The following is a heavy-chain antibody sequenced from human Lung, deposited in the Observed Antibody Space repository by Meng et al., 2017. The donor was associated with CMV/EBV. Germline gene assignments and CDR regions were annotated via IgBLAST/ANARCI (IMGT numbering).Heavy chain of an antibody. V-gene: IGHV3-74*01. CDR3: ARDIGGVSGD. CDR2: INSDGSST. Sequence: ESLKISCAASGFTFSSYWMHWVRQAPGKGLVWVSRINSDGSSTSYADSVKGRFTISRDNAKNTVYLQMNSLRAEDTAVYNCARDIGGVSGDWGQGTLVTVSS. CDR1: GFTFSSYW. J-gene: IGHJ4*02. D-gene: IGHD6-19*01.